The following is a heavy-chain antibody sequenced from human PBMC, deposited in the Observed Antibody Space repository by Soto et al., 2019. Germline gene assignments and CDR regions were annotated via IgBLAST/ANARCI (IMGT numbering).Heavy chain of an antibody. CDR3: ARGNCSGGSCYGSLDV. CDR1: GYTFITYY. J-gene: IGHJ6*02. V-gene: IGHV1-46*01. CDR2: INPSGGST. D-gene: IGHD2-15*01. Sequence: QVQLVQSGAEVKKPGASVKVSCKTSGYTFITYYMHWVRQAPGQGLEWMGIINPSGGSTSYAQKFQGRVTMTRDTSTSTVYMELSSQRSEDTAVYYCARGNCSGGSCYGSLDVWGQGTTVTVSS.